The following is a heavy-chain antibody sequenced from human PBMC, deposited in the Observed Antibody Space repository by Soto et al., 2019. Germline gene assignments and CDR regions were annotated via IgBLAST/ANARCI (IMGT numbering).Heavy chain of an antibody. CDR1: GPAFSSYA. Sequence: QVQLVQSGAEVKKPGSSVKVSCQASGPAFSSYAISWVRQAPGQGLEWMGGLIPLLGTPKYAPKFQDRVTITADEYASTANLELSSLRADDTSVYYCSRTTPLGAGYNYLYGAVDIWGQGTLVTV. J-gene: IGHJ3*02. CDR3: SRTTPLGAGYNYLYGAVDI. V-gene: IGHV1-69*01. CDR2: LIPLLGTP. D-gene: IGHD1-1*01.